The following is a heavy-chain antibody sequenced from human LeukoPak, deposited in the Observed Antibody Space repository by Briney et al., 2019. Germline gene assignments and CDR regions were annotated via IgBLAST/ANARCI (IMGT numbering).Heavy chain of an antibody. V-gene: IGHV3-21*01. Sequence: GGSLRLSCAVSGFTFSSYCMNWVRQAPGKGLGWVSSIISISSYIYYADSVKGRFTISRDNAKNSLYLQMNSLRAEDTAVYYCARVSTGYSSWGFDPWGQGTLVTVSS. CDR2: IISISSYI. CDR1: GFTFSSYC. J-gene: IGHJ5*02. CDR3: ARVSTGYSSWGFDP. D-gene: IGHD6-13*01.